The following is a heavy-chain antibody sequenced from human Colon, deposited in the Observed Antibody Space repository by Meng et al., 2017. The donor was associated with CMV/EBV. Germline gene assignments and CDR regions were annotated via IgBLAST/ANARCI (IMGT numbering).Heavy chain of an antibody. CDR2: ISISSSYI. D-gene: IGHD3-10*01. CDR3: ARGRSRSYFFDN. CDR1: GFNLNTYS. Sequence: GESLKISCAASGFNLNTYSMNWLRQAPGRGLEWVASISISSSYIYYADSVKGRFTISRDNAKNSSSLHMNSLRAEDTAIYYCARGRSRSYFFDNWGQGTLVTVSS. J-gene: IGHJ4*02. V-gene: IGHV3-21*01.